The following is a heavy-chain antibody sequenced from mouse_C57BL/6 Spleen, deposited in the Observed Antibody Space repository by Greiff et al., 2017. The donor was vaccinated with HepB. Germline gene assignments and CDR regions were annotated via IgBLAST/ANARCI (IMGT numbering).Heavy chain of an antibody. J-gene: IGHJ4*01. CDR3: TRKVATYYAMDY. CDR2: IDPETGGT. Sequence: QVQLQQSGAELVRPGASVTLSCKASGYTFTDYEMHWVKQTPVHGLEWIGAIDPETGGTAYNQKFKGKAILTADKSSSTAYMELRSLTSEDSAVYYCTRKVATYYAMDYWGQGTSVTVSS. V-gene: IGHV1-15*01. CDR1: GYTFTDYE. D-gene: IGHD1-1*01.